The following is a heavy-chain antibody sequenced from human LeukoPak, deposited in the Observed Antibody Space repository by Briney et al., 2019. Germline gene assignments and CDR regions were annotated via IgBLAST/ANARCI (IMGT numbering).Heavy chain of an antibody. J-gene: IGHJ5*02. Sequence: ASVKVSCKASGGTFSSYAMYWVRQAPGQRLEWMGWINAGNGNTKYSQKFQGRVTITSDTSANTVYMELSSLRSEDTAVYYCARGDFYYDSSDPWGQGTLVTVSS. V-gene: IGHV1-3*01. CDR2: INAGNGNT. D-gene: IGHD3-22*01. CDR1: GGTFSSYA. CDR3: ARGDFYYDSSDP.